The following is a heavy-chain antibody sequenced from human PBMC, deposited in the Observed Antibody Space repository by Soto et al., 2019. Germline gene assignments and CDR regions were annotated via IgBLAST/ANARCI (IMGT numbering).Heavy chain of an antibody. J-gene: IGHJ3*02. D-gene: IGHD3-22*01. V-gene: IGHV3-15*01. CDR3: TTDPMIVVVIAFYI. Sequence: GGSLRLSCAASGFTFSNAWMGWVRQAPGKGLEWVGRIKSKTDGGTTDYAAPVKGRFTISRDDSKNTLYLQMNSLKTEDTAVYYCTTDPMIVVVIAFYIWGQGTMVTVSS. CDR1: GFTFSNAW. CDR2: IKSKTDGGTT.